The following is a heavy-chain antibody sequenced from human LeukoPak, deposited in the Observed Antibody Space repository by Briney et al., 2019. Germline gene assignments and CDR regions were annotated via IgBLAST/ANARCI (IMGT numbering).Heavy chain of an antibody. V-gene: IGHV3-33*08. CDR3: ARGGPYAIFGVVMNHYGMDV. D-gene: IGHD3-3*01. Sequence: GGSLRLSCAASGFTFSSYGMHWVRQAPGKGLEWVAVIWYDGSNKYYADSVKGRFTISRDNSKNTLYLQMNSLRAEDTAVYYCARGGPYAIFGVVMNHYGMDVWGQGTTVTVSS. CDR1: GFTFSSYG. J-gene: IGHJ6*02. CDR2: IWYDGSNK.